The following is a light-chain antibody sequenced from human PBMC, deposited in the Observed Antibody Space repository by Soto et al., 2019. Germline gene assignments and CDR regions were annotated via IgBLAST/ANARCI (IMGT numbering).Light chain of an antibody. CDR2: AAS. Sequence: DIQMTQSPSSLSASVGDRVTITCRASQSISSYLHWYQQKPGKAHKLLIYAASNLQSGVPSRFSDRGSGTDFTLTLNSLQPEDFATYYCQQGYSTPSTFGQGTKVEIK. CDR1: QSISSY. J-gene: IGKJ1*01. V-gene: IGKV1-39*01. CDR3: QQGYSTPST.